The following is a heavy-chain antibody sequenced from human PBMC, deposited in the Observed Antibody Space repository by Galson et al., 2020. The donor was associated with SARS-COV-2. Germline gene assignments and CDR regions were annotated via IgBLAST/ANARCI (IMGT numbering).Heavy chain of an antibody. CDR1: GYTFSTYD. CDR3: ARSSGRDDFDY. J-gene: IGHJ4*02. CDR2: MNPDSGDT. D-gene: IGHD3-10*01. Sequence: GESLKISCKASGYTFSTYDIIWVRQAPGQGLEWMGWMNPDSGDTGYAQKFQGRVTITRDIPISTVYMELASLRIEDTAVFYCARSSGRDDFDYWGQGTLVTVSS. V-gene: IGHV1-8*03.